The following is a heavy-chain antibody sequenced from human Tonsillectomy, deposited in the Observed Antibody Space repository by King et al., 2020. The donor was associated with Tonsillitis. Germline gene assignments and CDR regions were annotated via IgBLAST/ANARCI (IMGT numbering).Heavy chain of an antibody. D-gene: IGHD3-10*01. Sequence: QLQESGPGLVKPSETLSLTCTVSGGSISSYYWSCIRQPPGKGLEWIGCIYYNGSTNYNPSLKSRVTISVDTSKNQFSLKLISVTAADTAVYFCARDRSGFYYGSGSPAHWFDPWGQGTLVTVSS. CDR1: GGSISSYY. J-gene: IGHJ5*02. CDR3: ARDRSGFYYGSGSPAHWFDP. CDR2: IYYNGST. V-gene: IGHV4-59*01.